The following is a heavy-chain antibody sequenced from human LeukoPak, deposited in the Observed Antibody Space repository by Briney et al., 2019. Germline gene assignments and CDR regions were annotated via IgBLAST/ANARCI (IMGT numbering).Heavy chain of an antibody. V-gene: IGHV1-69*05. J-gene: IGHJ4*02. D-gene: IGHD5-24*01. Sequence: SVTVSCKASGGTFSSHAISWVRQAPGQGLEWMGRIIPIFGTANYAQKFHGRVTITTDESKSPAYMELSSLRSEDTAVYYCARDRRDGYNPDFDYWGQGTLVTVSS. CDR3: ARDRRDGYNPDFDY. CDR2: IIPIFGTA. CDR1: GGTFSSHA.